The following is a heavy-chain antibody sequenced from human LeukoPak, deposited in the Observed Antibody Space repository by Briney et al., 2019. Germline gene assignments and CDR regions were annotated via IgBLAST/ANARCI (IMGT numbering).Heavy chain of an antibody. CDR3: ARGPYYDILTGYYDAFDI. V-gene: IGHV4-34*01. J-gene: IGHJ3*02. Sequence: SETLSLTCAVYGGSFSGYYWSWIRQPPGKGLEWIGEINHSGSTNYNPSLKSRVTISVDTSKNQFSLRLSSVTAADTAVYYCARGPYYDILTGYYDAFDIWGQGTMVTVSS. CDR1: GGSFSGYY. CDR2: INHSGST. D-gene: IGHD3-9*01.